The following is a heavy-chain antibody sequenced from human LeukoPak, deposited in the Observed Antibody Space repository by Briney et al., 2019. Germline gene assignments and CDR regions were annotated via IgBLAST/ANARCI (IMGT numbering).Heavy chain of an antibody. Sequence: GGSLRLSCAASGFTFSSYWMHWVRQAPGKGLVWVSRIKSDGSSTSYADSVKGRFTISRDNAKNTLYLQMNSLRAEDTAVYYCTRVPYLGGQGTLVTVSS. D-gene: IGHD2/OR15-2a*01. CDR3: TRVPYL. CDR2: IKSDGSST. J-gene: IGHJ4*02. CDR1: GFTFSSYW. V-gene: IGHV3-74*01.